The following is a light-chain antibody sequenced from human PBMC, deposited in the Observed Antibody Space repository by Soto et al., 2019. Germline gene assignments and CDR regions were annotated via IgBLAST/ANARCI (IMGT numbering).Light chain of an antibody. CDR2: VAS. J-gene: IGKJ1*01. Sequence: DIQMTQSPSSLSASVGDRVTITCRASQGISNYLAWYQQQPGKVPKLLIYVASTLQSGVPSRLSGSVSGTDFTLTISSLQPEDVATYYCQKYNSAPWTFGQVTKVEI. CDR1: QGISNY. V-gene: IGKV1-27*01. CDR3: QKYNSAPWT.